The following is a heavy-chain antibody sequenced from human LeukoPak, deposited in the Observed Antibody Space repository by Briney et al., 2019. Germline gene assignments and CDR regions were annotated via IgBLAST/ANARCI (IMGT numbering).Heavy chain of an antibody. V-gene: IGHV4-31*03. Sequence: SETLSLTCTVSGDSISSGGSYWSWTRQHPGEGLEWIGYIYYSGTTNYNPSLKSRVTISVDTSKNQFSLKLSSVTAADTAVYYGARAAFSSTSCYAAYYYGMDAWGQGTTVTVSS. J-gene: IGHJ6*02. CDR1: GDSISSGGSY. D-gene: IGHD2-2*01. CDR3: ARAAFSSTSCYAAYYYGMDA. CDR2: IYYSGTT.